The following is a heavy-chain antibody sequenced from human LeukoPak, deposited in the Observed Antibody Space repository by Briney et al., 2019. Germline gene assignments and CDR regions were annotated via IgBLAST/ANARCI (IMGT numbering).Heavy chain of an antibody. CDR2: IKPNSGRT. CDR3: ARDGYDRSGHRYYFDY. D-gene: IGHD3-22*01. Sequence: SVNVSYMPSLYTLTHYYMHGVRQAPGQGGEGMGWIKPNSGRTNSAQKFHGRVTMTRDTSIRTAYMELSRLRSDDTAVYYCARDGYDRSGHRYYFDYWGQGTLVTVS. J-gene: IGHJ4*02. CDR1: LYTLTHYY. V-gene: IGHV1-2*02.